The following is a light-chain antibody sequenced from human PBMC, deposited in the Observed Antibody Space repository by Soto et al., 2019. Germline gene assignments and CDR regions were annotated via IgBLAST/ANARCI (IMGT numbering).Light chain of an antibody. V-gene: IGKV3-20*01. CDR2: GAS. Sequence: EIVLTQSPGTLSLSPGERATLSCRASQSVSSNFLAWYQQKPGQAPRLLISGASNRATGIPDRFSGSGSGTDFTLTISSLQSEDFAVYYCQQYNNWPPITFGQGTRLEIK. CDR1: QSVSSNF. CDR3: QQYNNWPPIT. J-gene: IGKJ5*01.